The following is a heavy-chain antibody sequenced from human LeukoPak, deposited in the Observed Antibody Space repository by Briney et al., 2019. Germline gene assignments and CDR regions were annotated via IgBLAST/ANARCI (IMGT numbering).Heavy chain of an antibody. Sequence: PGGSLRLSCRGSGLSFGDSAVTWVGPAPGKGLEWVGCTRSKVYRGSTDYAASVKGRFIISRDESESIAYLQMDSLRTEDTAMYYCARGERDFDYWGQGTLVTVSS. CDR3: ARGERDFDY. V-gene: IGHV3-49*04. CDR1: GLSFGDSA. D-gene: IGHD3-16*01. J-gene: IGHJ4*02. CDR2: TRSKVYRGST.